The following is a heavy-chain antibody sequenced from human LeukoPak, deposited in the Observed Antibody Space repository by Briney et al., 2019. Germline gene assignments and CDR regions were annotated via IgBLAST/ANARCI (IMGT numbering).Heavy chain of an antibody. CDR2: INPNSGGT. CDR1: GYTFTGYY. D-gene: IGHD1-7*01. J-gene: IGHJ5*02. Sequence: ASVKVSCKASGYTFTGYYMHWVRQAPGQGLEWMGWINPNSGGTNFAQKFQGRVIMTRDTSISTAYMELSRLRSDDTAVYYCARDYNWNYAGDSWFDPWGQGTLVTVSS. V-gene: IGHV1-2*02. CDR3: ARDYNWNYAGDSWFDP.